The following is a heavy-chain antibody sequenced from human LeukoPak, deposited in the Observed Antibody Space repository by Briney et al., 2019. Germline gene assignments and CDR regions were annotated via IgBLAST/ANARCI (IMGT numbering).Heavy chain of an antibody. CDR1: GYTFTSYG. V-gene: IGHV1-18*01. D-gene: IGHD6-19*01. CDR2: ISAYNGNT. Sequence: ASVKVSCKASGYTFTSYGISWVRQAPGQGLEWMGWISAYNGNTNYAQKLQGRVTMTTDTSTSTAYMELRSLRSDDTAVYYCARNPSLAVAGPPLHWGQGTLVTVSS. CDR3: ARNPSLAVAGPPLH. J-gene: IGHJ4*02.